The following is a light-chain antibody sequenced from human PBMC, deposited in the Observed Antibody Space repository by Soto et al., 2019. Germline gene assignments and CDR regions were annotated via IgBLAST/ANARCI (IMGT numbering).Light chain of an antibody. Sequence: QSALTQPRSVSGSPGQSVTLSCTGTSSDVGGYDFVSWYQQHPGKPPKLMIYDVTKRPSGVPDRFSGSKSGNSASLTVSGLQAEDEADYYCSSYAGSNNYVFGTGTKLTVL. CDR1: SSDVGGYDF. J-gene: IGLJ1*01. V-gene: IGLV2-11*01. CDR3: SSYAGSNNYV. CDR2: DVT.